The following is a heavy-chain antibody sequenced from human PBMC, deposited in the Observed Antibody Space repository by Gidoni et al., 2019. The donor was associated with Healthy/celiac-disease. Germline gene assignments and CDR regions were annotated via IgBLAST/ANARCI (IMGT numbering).Heavy chain of an antibody. Sequence: QLRLQESGPGLVKPSETLSLTCTVSGGSISSSSYYWGWIRQPPGKGLEWIGSIYYSGSTYYNPSLKSRVTISVDTSKNQFSLKLSSVTAADTAVYDCARHRSVLWFRELPKGVFDYWGQGTLVTVSS. D-gene: IGHD3-10*01. J-gene: IGHJ4*02. CDR3: ARHRSVLWFRELPKGVFDY. V-gene: IGHV4-39*01. CDR2: IYYSGST. CDR1: GGSISSSSYY.